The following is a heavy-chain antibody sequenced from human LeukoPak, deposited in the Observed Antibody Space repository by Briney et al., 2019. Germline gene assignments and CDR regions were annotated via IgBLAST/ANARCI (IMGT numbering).Heavy chain of an antibody. CDR3: ARALSWTTDSYYYMDV. V-gene: IGHV1-8*01. Sequence: APVKVSCKASGYTFTSYDINWVRQAPGQGLEWMGWINPNSGNTGYAQKFQGRVTMTKNTSINTAYMELSSLRSEDTAVYYCARALSWTTDSYYYMDVWGKGTTVTVSS. D-gene: IGHD3/OR15-3a*01. J-gene: IGHJ6*03. CDR1: GYTFTSYD. CDR2: INPNSGNT.